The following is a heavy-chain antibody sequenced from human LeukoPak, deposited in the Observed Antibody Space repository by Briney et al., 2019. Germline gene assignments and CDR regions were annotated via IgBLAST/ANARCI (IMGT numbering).Heavy chain of an antibody. V-gene: IGHV4-59*12. CDR2: IYYSGST. J-gene: IGHJ3*02. CDR3: ARGGDFTDAFDI. CDR1: GGSIRNYY. D-gene: IGHD2-21*02. Sequence: SETLSLTCTVSGGSIRNYYWSWIRQPPGKGLEWIGYIYYSGSTNYNPSLKSRVTISVDTSKNQFSLKLSSVTAADTAVYYCARGGDFTDAFDIWGQGTMVTVSS.